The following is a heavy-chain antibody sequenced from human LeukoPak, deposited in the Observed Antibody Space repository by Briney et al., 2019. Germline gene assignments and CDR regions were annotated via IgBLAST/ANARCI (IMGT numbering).Heavy chain of an antibody. Sequence: PGGSLRLSCAASGFTFSSYAMSWVHQAPGKGLEWVSAISGSGGSTYYADSVKGRFTISRDNSKNTLYLQMNSLRAEDTAVYYCAKDRIAEAGTSIDYWGQGTLVTVSS. CDR2: ISGSGGST. CDR3: AKDRIAEAGTSIDY. J-gene: IGHJ4*02. V-gene: IGHV3-23*01. D-gene: IGHD6-19*01. CDR1: GFTFSSYA.